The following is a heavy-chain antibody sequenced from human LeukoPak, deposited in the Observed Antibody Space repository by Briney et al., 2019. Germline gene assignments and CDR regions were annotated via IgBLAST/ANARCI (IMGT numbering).Heavy chain of an antibody. Sequence: ASVKVSCKASGYTFTSYDINWVRQATGQGLEWMGWMNPNSGNTGYAQKFQGRVTMTRNTSTSTAYMELSSLRSEDTAVYYCARGYTMIVASIDYGMDVWGQGTTVTVSS. V-gene: IGHV1-8*01. D-gene: IGHD3-22*01. J-gene: IGHJ6*02. CDR2: MNPNSGNT. CDR3: ARGYTMIVASIDYGMDV. CDR1: GYTFTSYD.